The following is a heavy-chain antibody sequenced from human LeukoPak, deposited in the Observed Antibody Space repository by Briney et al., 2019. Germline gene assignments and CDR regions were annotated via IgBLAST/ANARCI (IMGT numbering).Heavy chain of an antibody. CDR2: IKQDGSEK. J-gene: IGHJ5*02. CDR1: GFTFSSYW. Sequence: XGALRLSCAASGFTFSSYWMSWVRQAPGKGVEGVAHIKQDGSEKYYVASVNRRFTLSRDNAKTSLYLQMNSLRAEDTAVYYCAGWLLALNWFDPWGQGTLVTVSS. V-gene: IGHV3-7*01. CDR3: AGWLLALNWFDP. D-gene: IGHD3-22*01.